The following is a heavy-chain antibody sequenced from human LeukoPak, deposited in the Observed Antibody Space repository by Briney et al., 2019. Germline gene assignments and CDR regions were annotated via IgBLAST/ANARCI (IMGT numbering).Heavy chain of an antibody. CDR1: GFTFSSYS. V-gene: IGHV3-21*01. Sequence: PGGSLRLSCAASGFTFSSYSMNWVRQAPGKGLEWVSSIISSSSYIYYADSVKGRFTISRDNAKNSLYLQMNSLRAEDTAVYYCARARKVVVVAGWGAPDYWGQGTLVTVSS. J-gene: IGHJ4*02. CDR3: ARARKVVVVAGWGAPDY. D-gene: IGHD2-15*01. CDR2: IISSSSYI.